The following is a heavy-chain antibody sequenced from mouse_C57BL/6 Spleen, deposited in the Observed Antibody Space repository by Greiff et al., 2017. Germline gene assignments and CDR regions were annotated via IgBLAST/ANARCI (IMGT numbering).Heavy chain of an antibody. Sequence: QVQLQQPGTELVKPGASVKLSCKASGYTFTSYWMHWVKQRPGQGLEWIGNINPSNGGTTYNEKFKSKATLTVDKSSSTAYMQLSSLTSEDSAVYYGARQGYYSNEDFDYWGQGTTLTVSS. CDR2: INPSNGGT. CDR1: GYTFTSYW. D-gene: IGHD2-5*01. J-gene: IGHJ2*01. V-gene: IGHV1-53*01. CDR3: ARQGYYSNEDFDY.